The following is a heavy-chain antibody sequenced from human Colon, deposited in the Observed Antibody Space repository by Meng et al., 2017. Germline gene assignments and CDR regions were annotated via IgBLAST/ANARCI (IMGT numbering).Heavy chain of an antibody. Sequence: GGSLRLSCSASAFTFSSYAIHWVRQAPGKGLEWVAVISYDGTHKTYADSVKGRFTISRDNSKNTLYLQMNSLRVDDTAVYYCARGGVVAAISHYFDYWGQGTLVTVSS. CDR2: ISYDGTHK. J-gene: IGHJ4*02. V-gene: IGHV3-30*04. CDR1: AFTFSSYA. D-gene: IGHD2-15*01. CDR3: ARGGVVAAISHYFDY.